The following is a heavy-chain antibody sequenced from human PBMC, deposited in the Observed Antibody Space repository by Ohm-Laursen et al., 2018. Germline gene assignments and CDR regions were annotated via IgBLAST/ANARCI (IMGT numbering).Heavy chain of an antibody. CDR1: GFIFSSFA. J-gene: IGHJ4*02. Sequence: SLRLSCTASGFIFSSFAMTWVRQAPGKGLEWVSVISGSGDDTYYTDSVKGRFTVSRDISNNTVYLHMDSLGAEDTAVYYCATPGGYYYDSSVDFDYWGQGTLVAVSS. D-gene: IGHD3-22*01. CDR2: ISGSGDDT. V-gene: IGHV3-23*01. CDR3: ATPGGYYYDSSVDFDY.